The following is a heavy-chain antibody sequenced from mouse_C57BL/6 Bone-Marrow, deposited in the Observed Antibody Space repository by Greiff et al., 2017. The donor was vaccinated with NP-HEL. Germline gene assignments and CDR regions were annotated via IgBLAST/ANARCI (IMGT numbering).Heavy chain of an antibody. CDR2: ISDGGSYT. J-gene: IGHJ3*01. V-gene: IGHV5-4*01. Sequence: EVHLVESGGGLVKPGGSLKLSCAASGFTFSSYAMSWVRQTPEKRLEWVATISDGGSYTYYPDNVKGRFTISRDNAKNNLYLQMSHLKSEDTAMYYCARDRTAQAKAWFAYWGQGTLVTVSA. CDR3: ARDRTAQAKAWFAY. CDR1: GFTFSSYA. D-gene: IGHD3-2*02.